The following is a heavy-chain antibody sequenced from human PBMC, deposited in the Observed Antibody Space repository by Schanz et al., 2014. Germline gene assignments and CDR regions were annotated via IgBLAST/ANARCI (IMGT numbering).Heavy chain of an antibody. J-gene: IGHJ3*02. CDR1: GFAFSSYG. V-gene: IGHV3-23*01. D-gene: IGHD3-10*01. CDR2: FIYIGGNT. CDR3: AKGRFGELSAFDI. Sequence: EVQLLESGGGLVQPGGSLRLSCLASGFAFSSYGMNWLRQAPGKGLEWVSFIYIGGNTYYADSVKGRFTISRDNSKNTLYLQMNSLRAEDTAVYYCAKGRFGELSAFDIWGQGTMVTVSS.